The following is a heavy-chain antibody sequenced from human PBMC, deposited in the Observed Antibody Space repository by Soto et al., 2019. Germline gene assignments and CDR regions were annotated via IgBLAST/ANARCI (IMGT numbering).Heavy chain of an antibody. CDR1: GFTFRNYA. V-gene: IGHV3-23*01. Sequence: PVGSLRLSCAASGFTFRNYAMTWVRQAPGKGLEWVAAISGGVGGTYYADSVKGRFTISRDNSKDTLYLQMNGLRTEDTAIYFCANDLERGSYYDSADLFEYWGQGTQVTVSS. J-gene: IGHJ4*02. CDR2: ISGGVGGT. CDR3: ANDLERGSYYDSADLFEY. D-gene: IGHD1-26*01.